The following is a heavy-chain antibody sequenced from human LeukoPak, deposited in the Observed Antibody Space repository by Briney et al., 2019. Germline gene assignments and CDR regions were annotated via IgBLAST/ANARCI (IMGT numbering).Heavy chain of an antibody. CDR2: IYYSGST. CDR1: GGSISSYY. Sequence: SETLSLTCTVSGGSISSYYWSWIRQPPGKGLEWIGYIYYSGSTNYNPSLKSRVTISVDTSKNQFSLKLSSVTAADTAVYYCARDLRIAAAGTDYYYGMDVWGQGTTVTVSS. CDR3: ARDLRIAAAGTDYYYGMDV. D-gene: IGHD6-13*01. J-gene: IGHJ6*02. V-gene: IGHV4-59*01.